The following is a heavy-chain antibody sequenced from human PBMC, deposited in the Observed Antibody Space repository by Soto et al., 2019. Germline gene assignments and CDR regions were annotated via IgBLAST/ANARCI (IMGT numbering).Heavy chain of an antibody. V-gene: IGHV3-23*01. CDR2: ISGSGGST. J-gene: IGHJ4*02. CDR1: GFTFSSYA. CDR3: AKAPISAPLGHYFDY. D-gene: IGHD6-19*01. Sequence: GGSLRLSCAASGFTFSSYAMSWVRQAPGKGLEWVSAISGSGGSTYYADSVKGRFTISRDNSKNTLYLQMNSLRAEDTAVYYCAKAPISAPLGHYFDYWGQGTLVTVSS.